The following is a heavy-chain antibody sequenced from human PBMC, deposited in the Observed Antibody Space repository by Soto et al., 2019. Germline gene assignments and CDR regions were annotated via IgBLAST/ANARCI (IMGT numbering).Heavy chain of an antibody. CDR3: ARSHCGGDCSPSYYYYGMDV. CDR1: GYSFTSYW. Sequence: GESLKISCKGSGYSFTSYWIGWVRQMPGKGLEWMGIIYPGDSDTRYSPSFQGQVTISADKSISTAYLQWSSLKASDTAMCYCARSHCGGDCSPSYYYYGMDVWGQGTTVTVSS. J-gene: IGHJ6*02. CDR2: IYPGDSDT. V-gene: IGHV5-51*01. D-gene: IGHD2-21*02.